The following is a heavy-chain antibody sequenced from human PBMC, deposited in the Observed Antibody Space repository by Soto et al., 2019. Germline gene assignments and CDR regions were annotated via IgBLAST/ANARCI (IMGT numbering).Heavy chain of an antibody. CDR2: IGGGGT. CDR1: GFTFSSYS. V-gene: IGHV3-23*01. J-gene: IGHJ4*02. CDR3: AKDGTTSGYGIVFLDH. D-gene: IGHD5-12*01. Sequence: QPGGSLRLSCAASGFTFSSYSMIWVRQGPGKGLEWVSGIGGGGTFYADSVKGRFTTSRDNPKNTLYLQMNSLRAEDTAIYYCAKDGTTSGYGIVFLDHWGQGTLVTVSS.